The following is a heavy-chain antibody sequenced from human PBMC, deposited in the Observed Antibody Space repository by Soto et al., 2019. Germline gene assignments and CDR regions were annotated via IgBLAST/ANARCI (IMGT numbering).Heavy chain of an antibody. J-gene: IGHJ4*02. CDR2: IYHSGST. V-gene: IGHV4-4*02. CDR1: GGSISSSNW. D-gene: IGHD4-17*01. Sequence: SETLSLTCAVSGGSISSSNWWSWVRQPPGKGLEWIGEIYHSGSTNYNPSLKSRVTISVDKSKNQFSLKLSSVTAADTAVYYCARKNDYGDYVNFDYWGQGTLVTSPQ. CDR3: ARKNDYGDYVNFDY.